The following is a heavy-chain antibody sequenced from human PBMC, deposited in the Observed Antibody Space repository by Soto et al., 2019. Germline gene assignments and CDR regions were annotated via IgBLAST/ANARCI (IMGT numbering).Heavy chain of an antibody. V-gene: IGHV4-59*01. CDR3: ARVGSGWLGGTDFDY. J-gene: IGHJ4*02. D-gene: IGHD6-19*01. CDR2: IYYSGST. CDR1: GGSISSYY. Sequence: SETLSLTCTVSGGSISSYYWSWIRQPPGKGLEWIGYIYYSGSTNYNPSLKSRVTISVDTSKNQFSLKLSSVTAADTAVYYCARVGSGWLGGTDFDYWGQGTLVTVSS.